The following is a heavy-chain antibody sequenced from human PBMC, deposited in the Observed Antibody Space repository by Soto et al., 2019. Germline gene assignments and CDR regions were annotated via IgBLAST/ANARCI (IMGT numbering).Heavy chain of an antibody. CDR2: INPSGGST. D-gene: IGHD5-18*01. V-gene: IGHV1-46*01. CDR1: GFSFTGYY. Sequence: ASVNVSCKSSGFSFTGYYMHWVRQSPGQGLEWMGIINPSGGSTSYAQKFQGRVTMTRDTSTSTVYMELSSLRSEDTAVYYCARDHEGSGYSYGLGAFDIWGQGTMVTVSS. CDR3: ARDHEGSGYSYGLGAFDI. J-gene: IGHJ3*02.